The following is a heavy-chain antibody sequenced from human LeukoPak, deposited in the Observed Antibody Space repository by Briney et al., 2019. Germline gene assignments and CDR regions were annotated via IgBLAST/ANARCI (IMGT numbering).Heavy chain of an antibody. CDR3: AKETSSSFDY. J-gene: IGHJ4*02. V-gene: IGHV3-11*01. Sequence: PGGSLRLSCAASGFSFSDSYMSWIRQAPGKGLEWVSFIDSSGRSIHYADSVKGRFTISRDNSKNTLYLQMNSLRAEDTAVYYCAKETSSSFDYWGQGTLVTVSS. CDR1: GFSFSDSY. CDR2: IDSSGRSI. D-gene: IGHD6-6*01.